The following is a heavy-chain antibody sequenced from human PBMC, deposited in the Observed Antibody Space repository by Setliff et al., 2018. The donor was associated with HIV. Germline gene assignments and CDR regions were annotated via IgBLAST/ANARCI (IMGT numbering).Heavy chain of an antibody. CDR2: IDWDDEK. CDR1: GFSLNTTQMC. Sequence: SGPTLVNPTQTLTLTCTFSGFSLNTTQMCVSWIRQSPGKALEWLARIDWDDEKFYNTALKTRLSISKDTSKNQVVIEMANLDPADTGTYFCARTDRGYSTSAFDYWGQGTLVTVSS. D-gene: IGHD6-6*01. V-gene: IGHV2-70*17. CDR3: ARTDRGYSTSAFDY. J-gene: IGHJ4*02.